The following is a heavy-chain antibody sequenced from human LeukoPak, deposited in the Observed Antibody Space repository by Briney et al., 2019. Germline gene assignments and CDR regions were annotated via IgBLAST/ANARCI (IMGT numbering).Heavy chain of an antibody. D-gene: IGHD1-1*01. Sequence: GGALRLYCSAEGLTCGKYWMSWFRQAPGKGLEWVANINRDGSEEYYVDSVNGRFTVSRDNANNALFLQMASVRVEDTALYYCARSETTGTVDFWGQGTPITVSS. CDR3: ARSETTGTVDF. CDR1: GLTCGKYW. J-gene: IGHJ4*02. CDR2: INRDGSEE. V-gene: IGHV3-7*01.